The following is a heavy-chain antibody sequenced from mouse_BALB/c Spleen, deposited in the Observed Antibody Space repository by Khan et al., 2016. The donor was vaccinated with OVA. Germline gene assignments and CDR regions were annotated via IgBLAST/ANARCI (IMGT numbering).Heavy chain of an antibody. CDR1: GYTFADYN. V-gene: IGHV1-18*01. CDR3: TRGGFGGFAF. CDR2: LTPNNGGS. Sequence: VRLQQSGPELVKPGTSVKIPCKASGYTFADYNVDWVKQSHGKSLEWIGDLTPNNGGSIYNQKFKGKATLTVDKSSSTAYMELRSLTSEDTAVYYCTRGGFGGFAFWGQGTLVTVSA. J-gene: IGHJ3*01.